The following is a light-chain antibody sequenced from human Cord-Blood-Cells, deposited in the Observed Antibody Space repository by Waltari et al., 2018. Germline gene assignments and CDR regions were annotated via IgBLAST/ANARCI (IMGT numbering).Light chain of an antibody. J-gene: IGLJ2*01. CDR2: EGS. CDR3: CSYAGSSTLV. V-gene: IGLV1-40*01. CDR1: SSNIGAGYD. Sequence: SVLTQPPSVSGAPVQRVTISCTGSSSNIGAGYDVHWYQQLPGTAPKLMIYEGSKRPSGVSNRFSGSKSGNTASLTISGLQAEDEADYYCCSYAGSSTLVFGGGTKLTVL.